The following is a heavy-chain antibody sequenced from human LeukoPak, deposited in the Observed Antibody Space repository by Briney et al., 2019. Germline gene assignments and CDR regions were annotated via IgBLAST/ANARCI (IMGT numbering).Heavy chain of an antibody. CDR2: TRNKANSYTT. Sequence: GGSLRLSCAASGFTFSSYAMSWVRQAPGKGLEWVGRTRNKANSYTTEYAASVKGRFTISRDDSKNSLYLQMNSLKTEDTAVYYCARAFSGTARGLGYWGQGTLVTVSS. V-gene: IGHV3-72*01. D-gene: IGHD3-10*01. CDR1: GFTFSSYA. J-gene: IGHJ4*02. CDR3: ARAFSGTARGLGY.